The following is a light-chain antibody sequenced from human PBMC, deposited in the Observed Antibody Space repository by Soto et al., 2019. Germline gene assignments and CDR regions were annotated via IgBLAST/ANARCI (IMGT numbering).Light chain of an antibody. CDR1: QDISNY. Sequence: DIQMTQSPSSLSASVGDRVTITCQASQDISNYLNWYQQKPGKAPKLLIYGASNLETGVPSRFSESGSGTNFTFTISSLQPEDIATYDCQQYDNLPWTFGQGTKVEIK. CDR2: GAS. J-gene: IGKJ1*01. V-gene: IGKV1-33*01. CDR3: QQYDNLPWT.